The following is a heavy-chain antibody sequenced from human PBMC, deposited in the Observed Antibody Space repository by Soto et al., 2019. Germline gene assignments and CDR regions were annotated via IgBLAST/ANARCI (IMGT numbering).Heavy chain of an antibody. D-gene: IGHD1-26*01. Sequence: QITLKESGPTLVKPTQTLTLTCTFSGFSLTTSGVGVGWIRQPPGKALEWLALIYWDDDKRYSPSLRARLTITRDTSKNQVVLTMTNMDPVDTATYYCAHRWGATMSFDYWGQGTLVTVSS. J-gene: IGHJ4*02. V-gene: IGHV2-5*02. CDR2: IYWDDDK. CDR3: AHRWGATMSFDY. CDR1: GFSLTTSGVG.